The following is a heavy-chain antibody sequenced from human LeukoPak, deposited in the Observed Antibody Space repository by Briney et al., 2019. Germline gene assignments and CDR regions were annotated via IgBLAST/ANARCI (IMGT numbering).Heavy chain of an antibody. CDR2: INHSGST. V-gene: IGHV4-34*01. D-gene: IGHD6-19*01. J-gene: IGHJ4*02. CDR3: ARGGQWLVLVFDY. CDR1: GFTFGGYG. Sequence: GSLRLSCAASGFTFGGYGMNWVRQAPGKGLEWIGEINHSGSTNYNPSLKSRVTISVDTSKNQFSLKLSSVTAADTAVYYCARGGQWLVLVFDYWGQGTLVTVSS.